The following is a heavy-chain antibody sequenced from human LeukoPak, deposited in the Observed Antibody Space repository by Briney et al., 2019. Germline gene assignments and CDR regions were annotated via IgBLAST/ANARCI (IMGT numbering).Heavy chain of an antibody. Sequence: GGSLRLSCAASGFSVSTNHMSWVRQAPGKGLEWVSVIYSGDNTYYADSVRGRFTISRDNSENTLYLQMSSLRADDTAVYFCAREGSGYTYGYNDAFDLWGQGTMVTVSS. V-gene: IGHV3-53*01. D-gene: IGHD5-18*01. CDR3: AREGSGYTYGYNDAFDL. CDR1: GFSVSTNH. CDR2: IYSGDNT. J-gene: IGHJ3*01.